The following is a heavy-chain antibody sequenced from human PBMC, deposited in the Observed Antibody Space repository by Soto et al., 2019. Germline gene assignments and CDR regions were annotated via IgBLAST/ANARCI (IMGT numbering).Heavy chain of an antibody. CDR1: GGSISSGDYY. J-gene: IGHJ3*02. D-gene: IGHD3-22*01. CDR2: IYSSGST. CDR3: VRDYDYDTSRNDAFDI. V-gene: IGHV4-31*01. Sequence: QVQLQESGPGLVKPSQTLSLTCTVSGGSISSGDYYWSWIRHHPGKGLEWIGYIYSSGSTYSNPSLRSLVTMSADTSKNQFSLRLSSVTAADTAVYYCVRDYDYDTSRNDAFDIWGQGTMVTVSS.